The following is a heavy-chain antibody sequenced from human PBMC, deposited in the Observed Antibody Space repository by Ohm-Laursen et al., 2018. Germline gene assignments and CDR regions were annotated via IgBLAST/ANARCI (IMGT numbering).Heavy chain of an antibody. CDR3: ARLPARKNTAIDY. CDR2: IYYSGST. D-gene: IGHD5-18*01. Sequence: SETPSLTCTVSGDSINSYSWSWIRQPPGEGLEWIGNIYYSGSTNYNPSLKSRVTISVDTSKNQFSLKLSSVTAADTAIYYCARLPARKNTAIDYWGHGTLVTVSS. CDR1: GDSINSYS. V-gene: IGHV4-59*01. J-gene: IGHJ4*01.